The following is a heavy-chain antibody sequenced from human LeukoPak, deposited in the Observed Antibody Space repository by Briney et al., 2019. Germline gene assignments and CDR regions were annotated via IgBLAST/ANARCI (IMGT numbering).Heavy chain of an antibody. J-gene: IGHJ6*02. V-gene: IGHV3-48*03. D-gene: IGHD6-13*01. CDR3: AREGSSWYQLDYYYYYGMDV. CDR1: GFTFSSYE. CDR2: ISSSGSTI. Sequence: GGALRLSCAASGFTFSSYEMNWVRQAPGKGLEWVSYISSSGSTIYYADSVKGRFTISRDNAKNSLYLQMNSLRAEDTAVYYCAREGSSWYQLDYYYYYGMDVWGQGTTVTVSS.